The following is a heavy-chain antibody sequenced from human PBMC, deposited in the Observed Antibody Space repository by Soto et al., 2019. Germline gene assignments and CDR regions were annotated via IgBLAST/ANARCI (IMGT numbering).Heavy chain of an antibody. V-gene: IGHV1-69*13. D-gene: IGHD6-13*01. J-gene: IGHJ4*02. Sequence: SVKVSCKASGGTFSSYRINWVRQAPGQGLEWVGGIVPIYRTADYAQKFQGRVTITADESARTAYLEVRSLKSQDAAVYYCARDSGAKLSSSWGQGTLVTVSS. CDR3: ARDSGAKLSSS. CDR1: GGTFSSYR. CDR2: IVPIYRTA.